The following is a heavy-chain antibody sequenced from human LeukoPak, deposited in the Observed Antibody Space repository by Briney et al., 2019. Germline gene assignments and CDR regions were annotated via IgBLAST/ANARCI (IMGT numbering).Heavy chain of an antibody. J-gene: IGHJ5*02. CDR3: ARDPRPMTVAAPLFDP. V-gene: IGHV3-30-3*01. CDR1: GFTFSSYA. D-gene: IGHD3-22*01. CDR2: ISYDGSNK. Sequence: GRSLRLSCAASGFTFSSYAMHWVRQAPGKGLEWVAVISYDGSNKYYADSVKGRFTISRDNAKNSLYLQMNSLRDEDTAVYHCARDPRPMTVAAPLFDPWGQGTLVTVSS.